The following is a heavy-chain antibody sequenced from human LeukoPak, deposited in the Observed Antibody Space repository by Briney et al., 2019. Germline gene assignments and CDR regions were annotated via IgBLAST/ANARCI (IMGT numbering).Heavy chain of an antibody. CDR2: IYYSGST. Sequence: SETLSLTCTVSGGSISSGGYYWSWIRQHPGKGLEWIGYIYYSGSTYYNPSLKSRVTISVDTSKNQFPLKLSSVTAADTAVYYCAREGCSSTSCYGSSRRGYYYYMDVWGKGTTVTVSS. CDR3: AREGCSSTSCYGSSRRGYYYYMDV. J-gene: IGHJ6*03. CDR1: GGSISSGGYY. D-gene: IGHD2-2*01. V-gene: IGHV4-31*03.